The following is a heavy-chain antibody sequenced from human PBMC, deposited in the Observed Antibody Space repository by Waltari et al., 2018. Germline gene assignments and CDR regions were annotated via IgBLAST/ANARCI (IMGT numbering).Heavy chain of an antibody. CDR3: AEGYEAAGKNAFDI. J-gene: IGHJ3*02. Sequence: QLQLQESGPGLVKPSETLSLTCTVSGGSISSSSYYWGWIRQPPGKGLEWIVSIYYSGSTCYNPSLNSRVTISVDTSKNQFSLKLSSGTAADTAVYYCAEGYEAAGKNAFDIWGQGTMVTVSS. CDR2: IYYSGST. V-gene: IGHV4-39*01. D-gene: IGHD6-13*01. CDR1: GGSISSSSYY.